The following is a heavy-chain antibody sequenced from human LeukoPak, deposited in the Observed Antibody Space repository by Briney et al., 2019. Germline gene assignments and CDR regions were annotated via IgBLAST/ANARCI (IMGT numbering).Heavy chain of an antibody. CDR1: GFTFSSYA. CDR2: ISGSGGST. V-gene: IGHV3-23*01. D-gene: IGHD5/OR15-5a*01. Sequence: PGGSLRLSCAASGFTFSSYAMSWVRQAPGKWLEWVSAISGSGGSTYYADPVKGRFTISRDSFKNMLFLQMNSLRPEDTAVYYCERGHPNSVFYMWGRGTMVTVSS. J-gene: IGHJ3*02. CDR3: ERGHPNSVFYM.